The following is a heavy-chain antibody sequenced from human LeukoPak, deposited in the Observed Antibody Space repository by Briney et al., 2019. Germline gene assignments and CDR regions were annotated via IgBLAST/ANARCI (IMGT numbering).Heavy chain of an antibody. D-gene: IGHD5-24*01. V-gene: IGHV3-30*04. CDR2: ISYDGSNK. CDR1: GYTFTSYA. CDR3: ARGGDGYSYGMDV. J-gene: IGHJ6*02. Sequence: SCKASGYTFTSYAMHWARQAPGKGLEWVAVISYDGSNKYYADSVKGRFTISRDNSKNTLYLQMNSLRAEDTAVYYCARGGDGYSYGMDVWGQGTTVTVSS.